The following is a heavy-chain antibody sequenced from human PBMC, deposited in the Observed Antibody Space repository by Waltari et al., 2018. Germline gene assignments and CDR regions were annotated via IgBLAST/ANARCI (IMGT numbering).Heavy chain of an antibody. CDR2: IYTIGST. D-gene: IGHD3-3*01. Sequence: QVQLQESGPGLVKPSETLSLTCTVSGGSISSYYWSWIRQPAGKGLEWIGRIYTIGSTNYNPALKSRVTLSVDTSKNQFSLKLSSVTAADTAVYYCARDGGGSYYDFWSGYAYWFDPWGQGTLVTVSS. V-gene: IGHV4-4*07. CDR1: GGSISSYY. J-gene: IGHJ5*02. CDR3: ARDGGGSYYDFWSGYAYWFDP.